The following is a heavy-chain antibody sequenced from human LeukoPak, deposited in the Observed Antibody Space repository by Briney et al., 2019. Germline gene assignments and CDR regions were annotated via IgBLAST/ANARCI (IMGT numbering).Heavy chain of an antibody. CDR3: AKRNDFWSGPYYYYYMDV. Sequence: PGVSLRLSCAASGFTFSSYAMSWVRQAPGKGLEWVSAISGSGGSTYYADSVKGRFTISRDNSKNTLYLQMNSLRAEDTAVYYCAKRNDFWSGPYYYYYMDVWGKGTTVTVSS. CDR2: ISGSGGST. D-gene: IGHD3-3*01. V-gene: IGHV3-23*01. CDR1: GFTFSSYA. J-gene: IGHJ6*03.